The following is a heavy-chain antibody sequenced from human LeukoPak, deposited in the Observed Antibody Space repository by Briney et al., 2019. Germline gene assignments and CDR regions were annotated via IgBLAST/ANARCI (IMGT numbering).Heavy chain of an antibody. J-gene: IGHJ3*02. V-gene: IGHV3-7*01. CDR3: ARDPLPPVTDASDI. Sequence: GGSLRLSCAASGFTFSSYWMSWVRQAPGKGLEWVANIKQDGSDKYYVDSVKGRFTISRDNAKNSLYLQMNSLRAEDTAVYYCARDPLPPVTDASDIWGQGTMVTVSS. CDR1: GFTFSSYW. D-gene: IGHD1-14*01. CDR2: IKQDGSDK.